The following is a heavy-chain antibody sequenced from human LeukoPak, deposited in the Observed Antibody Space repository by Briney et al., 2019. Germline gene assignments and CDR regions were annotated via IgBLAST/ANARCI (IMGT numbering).Heavy chain of an antibody. CDR3: ARAGEYYYDSSGYLQHAFDI. CDR1: GGSISSGGYY. Sequence: PSQTLSLTCTVSGGSISSGGYYWSWIRQHPGKGLEWIGYIYYSGSTYYNPSLKSRVTISVDTSKNQFSLKLSSVTAADTAVYYCARAGEYYYDSSGYLQHAFDIWGQGTMVTVSS. D-gene: IGHD3-22*01. J-gene: IGHJ3*02. V-gene: IGHV4-30-4*08. CDR2: IYYSGST.